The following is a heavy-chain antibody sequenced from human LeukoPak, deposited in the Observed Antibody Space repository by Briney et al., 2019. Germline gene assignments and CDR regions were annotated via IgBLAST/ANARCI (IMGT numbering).Heavy chain of an antibody. CDR2: IYSSGST. Sequence: SETLSLTCTVSGGSIMSYFWNWIRQPAGKGLEWIGRIYSSGSTNYNPSLKSRVTMSVDTSKNQFSLKLTSVTAADTAVYYCARGAGSYSNWFGPWGQGTLVTVSS. CDR1: GGSIMSYF. CDR3: ARGAGSYSNWFGP. D-gene: IGHD1-26*01. V-gene: IGHV4-4*07. J-gene: IGHJ5*02.